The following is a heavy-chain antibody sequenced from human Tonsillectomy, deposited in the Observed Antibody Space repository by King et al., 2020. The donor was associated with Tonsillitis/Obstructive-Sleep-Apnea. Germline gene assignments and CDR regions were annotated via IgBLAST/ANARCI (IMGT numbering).Heavy chain of an antibody. V-gene: IGHV4-34*01. CDR3: ASRERGNDSSGYYFDY. CDR2: INHSGST. Sequence: VQLQQWGAGLLKPSETLSLPCAVYGGSFSDYYWSWIRQPPGKGLEWIGEINHSGSTNYNPSLKSRVTISVDTSKNQFSLKLSSVTAADTAVYYCASRERGNDSSGYYFDYWGQGTLVTVSS. D-gene: IGHD3-22*01. CDR1: GGSFSDYY. J-gene: IGHJ4*02.